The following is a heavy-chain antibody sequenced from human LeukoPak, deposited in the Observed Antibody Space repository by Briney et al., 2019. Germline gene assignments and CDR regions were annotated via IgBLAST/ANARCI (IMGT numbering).Heavy chain of an antibody. J-gene: IGHJ4*02. Sequence: QPGRSLRLSCAASGFTFSGYGMHWVRQASGKGLEWVGRIRSKANSYATAYAASVKGRFTISRDDSKNTAYLQMNSLKTEDTAVYYCSCIVPTSMSGYWGQGTLVTVSS. CDR3: SCIVPTSMSGY. CDR1: GFTFSGYG. CDR2: IRSKANSYAT. V-gene: IGHV3-73*01. D-gene: IGHD2-8*01.